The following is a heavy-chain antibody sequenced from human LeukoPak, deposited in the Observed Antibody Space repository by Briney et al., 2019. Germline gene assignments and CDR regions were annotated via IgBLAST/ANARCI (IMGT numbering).Heavy chain of an antibody. CDR1: VYTFTGYY. CDR3: ARDAELLWFGELLYHNNWFDP. Sequence: SVKVSCKPSVYTFTGYYMHCVPQAPGQGLEWMGWINPNSGGTNYAQKFQGRVTMTRDTSITTAHMELSRLRSHEPAVYYCARDAELLWFGELLYHNNWFDPWGQGTLVTVSS. CDR2: INPNSGGT. V-gene: IGHV1-2*02. J-gene: IGHJ5*02. D-gene: IGHD3-10*01.